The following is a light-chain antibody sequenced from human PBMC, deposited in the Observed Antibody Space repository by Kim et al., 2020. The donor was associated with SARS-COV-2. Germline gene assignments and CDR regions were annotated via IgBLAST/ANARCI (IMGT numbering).Light chain of an antibody. Sequence: ASAGERVTITCRASQSISNYLAWYQQKPGKVPRLLIYGASTMQTGIPARFSGSGSGTEFTLTISSLQSEDFATYYCQKYNTAPRTFRQGTKVDIK. J-gene: IGKJ1*01. CDR1: QSISNY. CDR2: GAS. V-gene: IGKV1-27*01. CDR3: QKYNTAPRT.